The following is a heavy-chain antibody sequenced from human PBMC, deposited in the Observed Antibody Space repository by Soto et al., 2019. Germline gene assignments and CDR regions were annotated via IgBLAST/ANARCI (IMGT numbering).Heavy chain of an antibody. CDR1: GGPFSSYH. D-gene: IGHD2-2*01. V-gene: IGHV1-69*10. CDR3: AKVVGTTSSNWFDP. J-gene: IGHJ5*02. CDR2: IIPILGRA. Sequence: SVKVSCKASGGPFSSYHISWVRQAPGQGLEWVGRIIPILGRANNAQHFQGRVTITADTSTNTAYMELSSLTSEDTAVYYCAKVVGTTSSNWFDPWCHGTLVTVSS.